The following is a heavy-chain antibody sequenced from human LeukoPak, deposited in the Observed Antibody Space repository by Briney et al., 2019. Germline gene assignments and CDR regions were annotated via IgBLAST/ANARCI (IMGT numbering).Heavy chain of an antibody. CDR2: IYPGDSDT. V-gene: IGHV5-51*01. J-gene: IGHJ6*03. Sequence: GESLRISCQASGYKITSYWIGWVRQMPGKGLEWMGIIYPGDSDTRYSPSFQGQVTISADKSISTAYLQWSSLKASDTAMYYCARVREGRGYFYYYYMDVWGKGTTVTVSS. CDR3: ARVREGRGYFYYYYMDV. CDR1: GYKITSYW.